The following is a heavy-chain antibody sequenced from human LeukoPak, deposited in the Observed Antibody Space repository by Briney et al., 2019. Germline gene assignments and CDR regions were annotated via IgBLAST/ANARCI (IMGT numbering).Heavy chain of an antibody. J-gene: IGHJ6*02. Sequence: SVTVSCTTSRGTFSSSAITWVRQAPGQGVEWMGRIIPVLNITTYVQKLQGRVTITADTSPRTVYMQLSSLRSEETADYYCACDQGLSAPPPYGLDVWGQGTTVIVSS. V-gene: IGHV1-69*04. CDR2: IIPVLNIT. CDR1: RGTFSSSA. CDR3: ACDQGLSAPPPYGLDV.